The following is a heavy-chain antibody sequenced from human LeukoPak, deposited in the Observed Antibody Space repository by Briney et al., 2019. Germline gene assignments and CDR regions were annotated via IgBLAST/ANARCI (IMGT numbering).Heavy chain of an antibody. V-gene: IGHV3-9*01. D-gene: IGHD4-17*01. J-gene: IGHJ4*02. CDR3: AREHDYGVNFDY. Sequence: GGSLRLSCAASGFTFDDYAMHWVRQAPGKGLEWVSGISWNSGSIGYADSVKGRFTISRDDAKNSMYLQMDSLRAEDTAVYYCAREHDYGVNFDYWGQGTLVTVSS. CDR1: GFTFDDYA. CDR2: ISWNSGSI.